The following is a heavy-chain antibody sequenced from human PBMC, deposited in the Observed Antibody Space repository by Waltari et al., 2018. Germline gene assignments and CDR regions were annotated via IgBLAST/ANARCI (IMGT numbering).Heavy chain of an antibody. CDR1: GFTFSSYA. J-gene: IGHJ6*02. Sequence: QVQLVESGGGVVQPGRSLRLSCAASGFTFSSYAMHWVRQAPGKGLEWVAVISYDGSNKYDADSVKGRFTISRDNSKNTLYLQMNSLRAEDTAVYYCARDRTSFGVVAPEYYYYGMDVWGQGTTVTVSS. CDR2: ISYDGSNK. V-gene: IGHV3-30*01. CDR3: ARDRTSFGVVAPEYYYYGMDV. D-gene: IGHD3-3*01.